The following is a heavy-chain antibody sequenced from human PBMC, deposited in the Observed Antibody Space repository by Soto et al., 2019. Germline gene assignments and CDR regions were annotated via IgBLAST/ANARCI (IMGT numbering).Heavy chain of an antibody. V-gene: IGHV3-23*01. CDR3: AKIPISSAWLDFDY. CDR1: GFTFSTYA. J-gene: IGHJ4*02. CDR2: ISGTGGT. Sequence: EVQLLESGGGLVQPGGSLRLSCAASGFTFSTYAMSWVRQAPGKGLECVSGISGTGGTYYADSVKGRFTISRDNSKNTLYLQMNSLRAEDTAVYYCAKIPISSAWLDFDYWGQGTLVTVSS. D-gene: IGHD6-19*01.